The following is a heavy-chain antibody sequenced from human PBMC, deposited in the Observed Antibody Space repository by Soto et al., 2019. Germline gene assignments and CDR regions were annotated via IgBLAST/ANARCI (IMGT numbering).Heavy chain of an antibody. J-gene: IGHJ4*02. Sequence: GGSLRLSCAVSGFTFRSSPMSWVRRAPGKGLEWVSTISNGDDSTYYADSVRGRFTISRDNSKNMLYLQMNSLRVEDTAVYYCAKDRLAGNFDYWGQGTQVTVSS. CDR2: ISNGDDST. CDR3: AKDRLAGNFDY. V-gene: IGHV3-23*01. CDR1: GFTFRSSP.